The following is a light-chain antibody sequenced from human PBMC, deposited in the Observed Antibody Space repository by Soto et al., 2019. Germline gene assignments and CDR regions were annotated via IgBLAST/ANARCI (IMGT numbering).Light chain of an antibody. Sequence: EIVMTQSPATLSVSPGERATLSCRASQSVSSHLAWYQQNPGQAPRLLIYGASNRATGIPERFSGSGSGTDFTLTISGLEPEDFAVYYCQHYGRSVTWTFGQGTKVDIK. CDR2: GAS. CDR3: QHYGRSVTWT. V-gene: IGKV3-20*01. J-gene: IGKJ1*01. CDR1: QSVSSH.